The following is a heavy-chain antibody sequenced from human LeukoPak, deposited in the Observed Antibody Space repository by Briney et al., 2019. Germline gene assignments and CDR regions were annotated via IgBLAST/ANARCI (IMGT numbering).Heavy chain of an antibody. Sequence: ASVKVSCKASGYTFTGYYMHWVRQAPGQGLEWMGWINPNSGGTNYAQKFQGRVTMTRDTSISTAYMEPSRLRSDDTAVYYCARTYYYDSSGPVTDYWGQGTLVTVSS. CDR3: ARTYYYDSSGPVTDY. CDR1: GYTFTGYY. J-gene: IGHJ4*02. V-gene: IGHV1-2*02. CDR2: INPNSGGT. D-gene: IGHD3-22*01.